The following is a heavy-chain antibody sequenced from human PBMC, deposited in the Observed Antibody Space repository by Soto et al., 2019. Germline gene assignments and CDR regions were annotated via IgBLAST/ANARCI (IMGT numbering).Heavy chain of an antibody. V-gene: IGHV1-69*06. CDR3: ARDRLRHYCGSGSYREDYGMDV. CDR2: IIPIFGTA. CDR1: GGTFSSYA. D-gene: IGHD3-10*01. Sequence: QVQLVQSGAEVKKPGSSVKVSCKASGGTFSSYAISWVRQAPGQGLEWMGGIIPIFGTANYAQKFQGRVTITADKSTSTAYMELRSLRSEDTAVYYCARDRLRHYCGSGSYREDYGMDVWGQGTTVTVSS. J-gene: IGHJ6*02.